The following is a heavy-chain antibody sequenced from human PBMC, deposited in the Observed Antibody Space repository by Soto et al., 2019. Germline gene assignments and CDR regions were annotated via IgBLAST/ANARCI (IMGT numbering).Heavy chain of an antibody. V-gene: IGHV3-21*01. CDR1: GFTFSSYS. CDR3: ARAGGIVATIPMKTDAFDI. D-gene: IGHD5-12*01. J-gene: IGHJ3*02. CDR2: ISSSSSYI. Sequence: GGSLRLSCAASGFTFSSYSMNWVRQAPGKGLEWVSSISSSSSYIYYADSVKGRFTISRDNAKNSLYLQMNSLRAEDTAVYYCARAGGIVATIPMKTDAFDIWGQGTMVTVSS.